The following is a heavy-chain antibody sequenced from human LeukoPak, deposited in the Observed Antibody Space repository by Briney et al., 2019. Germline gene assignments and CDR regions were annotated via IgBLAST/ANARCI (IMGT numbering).Heavy chain of an antibody. CDR2: ISGSGSNT. D-gene: IGHD3-22*01. CDR1: GFTFNSYA. J-gene: IGHJ4*02. Sequence: PGGSLRLSCAASGFTFNSYAMSWVRQAPGKGLEWVSVISGSGSNTYYADSVKGRFTNSRDNSKDTLYLQMNSLRAEDTAVYYCAKRDSNDYYYSASDYWGQGTLVTVSS. V-gene: IGHV3-23*01. CDR3: AKRDSNDYYYSASDY.